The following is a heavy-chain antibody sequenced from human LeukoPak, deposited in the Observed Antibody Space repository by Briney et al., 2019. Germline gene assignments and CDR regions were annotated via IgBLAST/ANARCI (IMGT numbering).Heavy chain of an antibody. J-gene: IGHJ4*02. CDR2: IYPGDSDT. CDR3: ARHRYCTSTACYDMGGY. CDR1: GYSFTNYW. V-gene: IGHV5-51*01. D-gene: IGHD2-2*01. Sequence: GESLKISCKGSGYSFTNYWIGWVRQMPGKGLEWMGTIYPGDSDTRYSPSFEGQVTISADKSISTAYLQWSSLKASDTAMYHCARHRYCTSTACYDMGGYWGQGTLVTVSS.